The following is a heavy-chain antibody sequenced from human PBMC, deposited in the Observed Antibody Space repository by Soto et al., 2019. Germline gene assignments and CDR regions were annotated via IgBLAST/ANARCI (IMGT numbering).Heavy chain of an antibody. D-gene: IGHD1-26*01. CDR1: GFIFGDHV. V-gene: IGHV3-23*04. CDR2: ISGSGNSP. Sequence: EVQLVESGGRLVQRGGSLRLSCSGSGFIFGDHVMDWVRQAPGKGLEWVAGISGSGNSPFFRDSVKGRFTISRDNSKNTVYLEMNNLRDEDSAMYFCARGTHSYSGSHELDAWGLGTLVTGSS. CDR3: ARGTHSYSGSHELDA. J-gene: IGHJ5*02.